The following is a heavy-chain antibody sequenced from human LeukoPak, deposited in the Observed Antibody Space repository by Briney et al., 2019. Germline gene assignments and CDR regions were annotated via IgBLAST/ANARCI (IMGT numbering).Heavy chain of an antibody. CDR3: ARPYYDFWSGYYTGDYYYGMDV. CDR2: INPNSGGT. V-gene: IGHV1-2*06. CDR1: GYTFTGYY. J-gene: IGHJ6*02. D-gene: IGHD3-3*01. Sequence: ASVKVSCKASGYTFTGYYMHWVRQAPGQGLEWMGRINPNSGGTNYARKFQGRVTMTRDTSISTAYMELSRLRSDDTAVYYCARPYYDFWSGYYTGDYYYGMDVWGQGTTVTVSS.